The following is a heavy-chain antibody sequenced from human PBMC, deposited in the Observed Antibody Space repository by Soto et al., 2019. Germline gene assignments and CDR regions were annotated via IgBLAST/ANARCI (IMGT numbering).Heavy chain of an antibody. CDR1: GYTFTSYA. CDR3: ARGALRYFEWAY. CDR2: INAGNGNT. V-gene: IGHV1-3*01. J-gene: IGHJ4*02. Sequence: ASVKVSCKASGYTFTSYAMHWVRQAPGQRLEWMGWINAGNGNTKYSQKFQGRVTITRDTSASTAYMELSSLRSEDTAVYYCARGALRYFEWAYWGQGTLVTVSS. D-gene: IGHD3-9*01.